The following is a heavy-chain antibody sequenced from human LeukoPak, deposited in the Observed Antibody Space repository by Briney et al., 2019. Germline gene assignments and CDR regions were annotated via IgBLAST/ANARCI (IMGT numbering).Heavy chain of an antibody. J-gene: IGHJ4*02. CDR3: ASIYMYSSSWYYFDY. D-gene: IGHD6-13*01. Sequence: ASVKVSCKASGYTFTSYDINWVRQAPGQGLEWMGWISAYNGNTNYAQKLQGRVTMTTDTSTSTAYMELRSLRSDDTAVYYCASIYMYSSSWYYFDYWGQGTLVTVSS. V-gene: IGHV1-18*01. CDR2: ISAYNGNT. CDR1: GYTFTSYD.